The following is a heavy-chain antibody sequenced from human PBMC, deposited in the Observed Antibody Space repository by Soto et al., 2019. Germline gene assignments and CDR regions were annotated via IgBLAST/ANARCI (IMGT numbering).Heavy chain of an antibody. D-gene: IGHD1-1*01. CDR2: ISAYNGNT. CDR3: AREATGTYVSLYGMDV. Sequence: ASVKVSCKASGYTFTRYRISWVRQAPGQGLEWMGWISAYNGNTNYAQKLQGRVTMTTDTSTSTAYMELRSLRSDDTAVYYCAREATGTYVSLYGMDVWGQGTTVTVSS. CDR1: GYTFTRYR. V-gene: IGHV1-18*04. J-gene: IGHJ6*02.